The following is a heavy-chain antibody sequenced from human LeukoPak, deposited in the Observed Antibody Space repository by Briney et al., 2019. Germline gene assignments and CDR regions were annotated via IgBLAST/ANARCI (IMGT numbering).Heavy chain of an antibody. Sequence: PGGSLRLSCAASGFTFDDYAMHWVRQAPGKGLEWVSGISWNSGSIGYADSVKGRFTISRDNAKNSLYLQMNSLRAEDTALYYCAKDIFGSVWFGDPPGYYYYGMDVWGQGTTVTVSS. V-gene: IGHV3-9*01. J-gene: IGHJ6*02. CDR2: ISWNSGSI. CDR3: AKDIFGSVWFGDPPGYYYYGMDV. D-gene: IGHD3-10*01. CDR1: GFTFDDYA.